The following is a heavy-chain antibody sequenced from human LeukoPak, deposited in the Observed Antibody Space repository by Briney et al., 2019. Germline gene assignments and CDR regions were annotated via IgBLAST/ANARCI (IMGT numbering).Heavy chain of an antibody. V-gene: IGHV3-23*01. Sequence: GGSLRLSCAASGXTFTTYAMSWVRQAPGKGLEWVSGISGRGDSTYYADSVKGRFTISRDNSKNTLYLQMDSLRGGDTAVYYCAKDPYCSVGSCDSDHWGQGILVTVSS. CDR2: ISGRGDST. D-gene: IGHD2-15*01. CDR3: AKDPYCSVGSCDSDH. J-gene: IGHJ4*02. CDR1: GXTFTTYA.